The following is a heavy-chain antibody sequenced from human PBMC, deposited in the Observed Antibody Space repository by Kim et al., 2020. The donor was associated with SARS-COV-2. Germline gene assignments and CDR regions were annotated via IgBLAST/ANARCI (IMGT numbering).Heavy chain of an antibody. V-gene: IGHV1-3*01. CDR2: FNAGNGDT. Sequence: ASVKVSCKASGYTFTSYAIHWVRQAPGQRLEWVGRFNAGNGDTKYSQKFQGRVTFTRDTPASTAYMELSSLRSEDTALYYCGRVYYDATGYPYEALDIWGQGTMVTVSS. CDR1: GYTFTSYA. D-gene: IGHD3-22*01. CDR3: GRVYYDATGYPYEALDI. J-gene: IGHJ3*02.